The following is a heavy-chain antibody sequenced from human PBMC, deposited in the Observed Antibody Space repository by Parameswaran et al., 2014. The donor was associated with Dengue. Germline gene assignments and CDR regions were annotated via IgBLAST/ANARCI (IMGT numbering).Heavy chain of an antibody. D-gene: IGHD3-10*01. Sequence: RWIRQPPGKGLEWIGEINHSGSTNYNPSLKSRVTISVDTSKNQFSLKLSSVTAADTAVYYCARALVVRGVITRAFDYWGQGTLVTVSS. CDR3: ARALVVRGVITRAFDY. J-gene: IGHJ4*02. V-gene: IGHV4-34*01. CDR2: INHSGST.